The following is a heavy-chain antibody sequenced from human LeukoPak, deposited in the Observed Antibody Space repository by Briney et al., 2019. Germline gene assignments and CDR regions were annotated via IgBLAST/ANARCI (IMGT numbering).Heavy chain of an antibody. CDR1: GGSISSYY. D-gene: IGHD3-16*01. V-gene: IGHV4-59*01. Sequence: ETLSLTCTVSGGSISSYYWSWIRQPPGKGLEWIGYIYYSGSTNYNPSLKSRVTISVDTSKNQFSLKLSSVTAADTAVYYCAVRGLRLGEKWGQGTLVTVSS. J-gene: IGHJ4*02. CDR2: IYYSGST. CDR3: AVRGLRLGEK.